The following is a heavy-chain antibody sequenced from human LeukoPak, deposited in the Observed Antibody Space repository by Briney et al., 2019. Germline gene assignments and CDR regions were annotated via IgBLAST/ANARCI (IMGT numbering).Heavy chain of an antibody. V-gene: IGHV1-46*01. D-gene: IGHD3-22*01. CDR3: AREENYDSSGYRDFDY. J-gene: IGHJ4*02. Sequence: ASVKVSYKASGYTFTSYYMHWVRQAPGQGLEWMGIINPSGGSTSYAQKFQGRVTMTRDTSISTAYMELSRLRSDDTAVYYCAREENYDSSGYRDFDYWGQGTLVTVSS. CDR1: GYTFTSYY. CDR2: INPSGGST.